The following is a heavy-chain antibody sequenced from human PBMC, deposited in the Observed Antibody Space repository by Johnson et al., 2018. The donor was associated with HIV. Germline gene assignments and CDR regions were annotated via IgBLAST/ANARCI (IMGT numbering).Heavy chain of an antibody. Sequence: VQLVESGGGLVQPGGSLRLSCVASGFTFTNAWMSWIRQAPGKGLEWVSAISGGGGSTYYADSVKGRFTISRDNSKNTLYLQMNSLRAEDTAVYYCAKDGRGNYYDSSGADAFDIWGQGTMVTVSS. D-gene: IGHD3-22*01. CDR1: GFTFTNAW. CDR2: ISGGGGST. CDR3: AKDGRGNYYDSSGADAFDI. J-gene: IGHJ3*02. V-gene: IGHV3-23*04.